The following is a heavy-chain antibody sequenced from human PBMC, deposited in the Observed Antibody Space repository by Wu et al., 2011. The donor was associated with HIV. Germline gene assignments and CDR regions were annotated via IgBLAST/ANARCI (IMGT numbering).Heavy chain of an antibody. CDR1: GGTFSSYG. D-gene: IGHD4-17*01. CDR3: ARPTYGEGVFDV. V-gene: IGHV1-69*14. J-gene: IGHJ3*01. Sequence: QVQLVQSGAEVKKPGSSVKVSCKASGGTFSSYGINWVRQAPGQGLEYMGGIIRIFGTPKYAQKFQGRVTITADKATSTAYLEMSSLSSEDTAVYYCARPTYGEGVFDVWGQGTMVTVSS. CDR2: IIRIFGTP.